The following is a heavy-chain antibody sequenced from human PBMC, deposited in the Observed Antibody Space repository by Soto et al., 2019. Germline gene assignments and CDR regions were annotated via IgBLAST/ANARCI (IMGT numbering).Heavy chain of an antibody. D-gene: IGHD3-22*01. J-gene: IGHJ6*02. CDR3: ARHNYYDSSGYYLYGMDV. CDR2: IYHSGST. V-gene: IGHV4-30-2*01. Sequence: SESLSLTCAVSGGSISSGGYSWSWIRQPPGKCLEWIGYIYHSGSTYYNPSLKSRVTISVDRSKNQFSLKLSSVTAADTAVYYCARHNYYDSSGYYLYGMDVWGQGTTVTVYS. CDR1: GGSISSGGYS.